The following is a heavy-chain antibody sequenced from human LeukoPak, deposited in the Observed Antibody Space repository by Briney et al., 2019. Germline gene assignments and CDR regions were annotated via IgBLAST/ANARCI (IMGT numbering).Heavy chain of an antibody. CDR1: GYTFTSYY. J-gene: IGHJ4*02. CDR2: INPSGGST. V-gene: IGHV1-46*01. Sequence: SXXVSCKASGYTFTSYYMHWVRQAPGQGLEWMGIINPSGGSTSYAQKFQGRVTMTRDTYTSKVNMELSRLRSGETAVYYCARDMRIAVAALGWRALDYWGQGTLVTVSS. D-gene: IGHD6-19*01. CDR3: ARDMRIAVAALGWRALDY.